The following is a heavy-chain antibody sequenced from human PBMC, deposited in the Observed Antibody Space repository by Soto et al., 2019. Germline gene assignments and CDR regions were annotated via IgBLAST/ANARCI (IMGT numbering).Heavy chain of an antibody. CDR3: AREYSSSSGKAFDI. CDR1: GYTFTGYY. J-gene: IGHJ3*02. V-gene: IGHV1-2*02. CDR2: INPNSGGT. D-gene: IGHD6-6*01. Sequence: ASVKVSCNASGYTFTGYYMHWVRQAPGQGLEWMGWINPNSGGTNYPQKFQGRVTMTRDTSISTAYMELSRLTSDDTAVYYCAREYSSSSGKAFDIWGRGTMVTVS.